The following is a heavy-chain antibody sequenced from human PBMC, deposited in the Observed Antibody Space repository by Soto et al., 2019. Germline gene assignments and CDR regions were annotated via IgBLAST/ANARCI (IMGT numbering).Heavy chain of an antibody. J-gene: IGHJ4*02. V-gene: IGHV4-34*01. CDR1: GGSFSGYY. CDR2: INHSGNT. D-gene: IGHD3-16*01. Sequence: SETLSLTCTVYGGSFSGYYWNWVRQSPRKGLEWIGEINHSGNTNYSPSLKGRVTISVDASKNQFSLNVFSVTATDSAVYYCARDAQSYYYKITQYYFDSWGQGTLVTVSS. CDR3: ARDAQSYYYKITQYYFDS.